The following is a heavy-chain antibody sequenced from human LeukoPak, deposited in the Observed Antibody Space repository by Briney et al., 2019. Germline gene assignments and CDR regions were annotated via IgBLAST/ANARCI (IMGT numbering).Heavy chain of an antibody. J-gene: IGHJ4*02. D-gene: IGHD3-10*01. CDR1: GGTFRNYA. V-gene: IGHV1-69*06. CDR2: IIPIFGTA. Sequence: SVKVSCKASGGTFRNYAITWVRQAPGQGLEWMGSIIPIFGTATYAQKFQGRVTITADKSTSTAYMDLSSLRSEDTAVYYCARAIRRGELERYWGQGTLVTVSS. CDR3: ARAIRRGELERY.